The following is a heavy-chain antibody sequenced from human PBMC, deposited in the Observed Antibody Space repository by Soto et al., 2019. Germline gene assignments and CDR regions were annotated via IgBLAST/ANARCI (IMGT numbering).Heavy chain of an antibody. CDR3: AKWPPSPKMGVTSH. CDR2: ITVAGGGI. CDR1: GFAFSSSA. J-gene: IGHJ4*02. Sequence: EVQLLESGGGLAQPGGSLRLSCAASGFAFSSSAMAWIRQTPGKGLQWVSAITVAGGGIYYADSVKGRFTISRDNYKKTLYLQMTSLSAEDTAQFFGAKWPPSPKMGVTSHWGQGTLVTVSS. D-gene: IGHD1-26*01. V-gene: IGHV3-23*01.